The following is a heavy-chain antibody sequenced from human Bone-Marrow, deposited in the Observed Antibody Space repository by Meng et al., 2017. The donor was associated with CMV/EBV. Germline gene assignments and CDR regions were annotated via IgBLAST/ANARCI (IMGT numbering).Heavy chain of an antibody. J-gene: IGHJ5*01. Sequence: SETLSLTCAISGDSVSTNSAAWNWIRQSPSRGLEWLGRAYYRSQWYNDYGISVKSRITINADTSRNQFSLQLNSVTPEDTAVYYCAREVLVKSSPWYWNVFDSWGQGALVTFSS. CDR1: GDSVSTNSAA. CDR2: AYYRSQWYN. CDR3: AREVLVKSSPWYWNVFDS. V-gene: IGHV6-1*01. D-gene: IGHD6-13*01.